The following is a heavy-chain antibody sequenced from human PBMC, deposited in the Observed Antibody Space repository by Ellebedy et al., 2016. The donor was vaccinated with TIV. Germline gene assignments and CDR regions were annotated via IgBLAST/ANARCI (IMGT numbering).Heavy chain of an antibody. J-gene: IGHJ4*02. Sequence: SETLSLTXTVSAGSISSYYWNWIRQPPGKGLEWIGYIFYSGITNYNPSLKSRVTISVDTSKNQFSLKLSSVTAADTAVYYCAKESGYSYGVFDYWGQGTLVTVSS. CDR2: IFYSGIT. CDR1: AGSISSYY. V-gene: IGHV4-59*01. CDR3: AKESGYSYGVFDY. D-gene: IGHD5-18*01.